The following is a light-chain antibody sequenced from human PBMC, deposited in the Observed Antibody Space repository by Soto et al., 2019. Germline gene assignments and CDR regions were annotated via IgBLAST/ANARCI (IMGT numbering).Light chain of an antibody. V-gene: IGKV1-5*01. CDR2: DAS. CDR1: QRISSW. J-gene: IGKJ1*01. CDR3: QQYNSYSWT. Sequence: DIPMTQSPSTLSASVGDRVTITCRASQRISSWLAWYQQKPGKAPKLLIYDASSLESGVPPRFNGSGSGTEFTLTISSLQPDDFATYYCQQYNSYSWTFGQGTKVEIK.